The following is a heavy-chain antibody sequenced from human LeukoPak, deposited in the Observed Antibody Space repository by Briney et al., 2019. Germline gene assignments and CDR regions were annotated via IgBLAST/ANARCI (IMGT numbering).Heavy chain of an antibody. J-gene: IGHJ4*02. V-gene: IGHV3-30*02. CDR3: AKEAIAAAGTALDY. D-gene: IGHD6-13*01. CDR2: IRCDGSNK. CDR1: GFTFSSYA. Sequence: GGSLRLSCAASGFTFSSYAMSWVRQAPGKGLEWVAFIRCDGSNKYYADSVKGRFTISRDNSKNTLYLQMNSLRAEDTAVYYCAKEAIAAAGTALDYWGQGTLVTVSS.